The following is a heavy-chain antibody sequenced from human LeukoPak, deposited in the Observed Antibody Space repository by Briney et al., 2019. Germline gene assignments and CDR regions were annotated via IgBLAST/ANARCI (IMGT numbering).Heavy chain of an antibody. CDR1: GGSISSGSYY. D-gene: IGHD3-10*01. Sequence: SQTLSFTCTVSGGSISSGSYYWNWIRQPAGKGLEWIGRMHTSGSTNYNPSLKSRVTMSVDTSKNQFSLKLSSVTAADTAVYYCARDYGSGSYSWGQGTLVTVSS. V-gene: IGHV4-61*02. CDR2: MHTSGST. CDR3: ARDYGSGSYS. J-gene: IGHJ4*02.